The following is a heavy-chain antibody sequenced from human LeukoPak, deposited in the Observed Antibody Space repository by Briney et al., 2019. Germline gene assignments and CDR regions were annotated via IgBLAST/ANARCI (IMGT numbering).Heavy chain of an antibody. V-gene: IGHV3-23*01. Sequence: GGSLRLSCVASGFTFSSHGMNWVRQAPGKGLEWFSGIIPSGHTTYYADSVRGRFTISRDNSRNTVYLQMNSLRAEDTAVYYCAKDDRWLQFCCWGQGTLVTVSA. CDR2: IIPSGHTT. D-gene: IGHD5-24*01. J-gene: IGHJ4*02. CDR1: GFTFSSHG. CDR3: AKDDRWLQFCC.